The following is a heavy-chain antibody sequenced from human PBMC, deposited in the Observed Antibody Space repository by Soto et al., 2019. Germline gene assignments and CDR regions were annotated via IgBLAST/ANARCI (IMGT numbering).Heavy chain of an antibody. V-gene: IGHV3-30-3*01. CDR2: ISYDGSNK. J-gene: IGHJ6*02. Sequence: PGGSLRLCCAASGFTFSSYAMHWVRQAPGKGLEWVAVISYDGSNKYYADTVKGRFTISRDNSKNTLYLQMNSLRAEDTAVYYFARPAAAADRNYYYYYYGMDVWGQGTTVTVSS. CDR3: ARPAAAADRNYYYYYYGMDV. D-gene: IGHD6-13*01. CDR1: GFTFSSYA.